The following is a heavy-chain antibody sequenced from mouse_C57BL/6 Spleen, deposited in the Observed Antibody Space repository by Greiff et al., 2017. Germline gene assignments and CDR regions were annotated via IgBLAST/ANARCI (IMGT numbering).Heavy chain of an antibody. CDR2: INPGSGGT. CDR1: GYAFTNYL. Sequence: QVHVKQSGAELVRPGTSVKVSCKASGYAFTNYLIEWVKQRPGQGLEWIGVINPGSGGTNYNEKFKGKATLTADKSSSTAYMQLSSLTSEDSAVYFCARHGSSISWFAYWGQGTLVTVSA. J-gene: IGHJ3*01. CDR3: ARHGSSISWFAY. V-gene: IGHV1-54*01. D-gene: IGHD1-1*01.